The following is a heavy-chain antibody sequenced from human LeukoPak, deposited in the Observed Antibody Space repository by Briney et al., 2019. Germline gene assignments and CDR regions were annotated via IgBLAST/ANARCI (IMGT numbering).Heavy chain of an antibody. J-gene: IGHJ6*03. Sequence: ASVKVSCKASGGTFSSYAISWVRQAPGQGLEWMGGIIPIFGTANYAQKFQGRVTITADKSTSTAYMELSSLRSEDTAVYYCARTVEHYYYYYMDVWGKGTTVTVSS. V-gene: IGHV1-69*06. CDR1: GGTFSSYA. D-gene: IGHD4-11*01. CDR2: IIPIFGTA. CDR3: ARTVEHYYYYYMDV.